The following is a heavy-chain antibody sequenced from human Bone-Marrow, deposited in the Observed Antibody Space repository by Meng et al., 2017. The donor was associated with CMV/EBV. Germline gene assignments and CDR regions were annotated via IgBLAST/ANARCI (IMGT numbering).Heavy chain of an antibody. Sequence: GGSLRLSCAASGFTVSSNYMSWVRQAPGKGLEWVSVIYSGGSTYYAGSVKGRFTISRDNSKNTLYLQMNSLRAEDTAVYYCAREGGWYCSSTSCYLRHAFDIWGQGTMVTVSS. D-gene: IGHD2-2*01. J-gene: IGHJ3*02. CDR1: GFTVSSNY. CDR2: IYSGGST. V-gene: IGHV3-53*01. CDR3: AREGGWYCSSTSCYLRHAFDI.